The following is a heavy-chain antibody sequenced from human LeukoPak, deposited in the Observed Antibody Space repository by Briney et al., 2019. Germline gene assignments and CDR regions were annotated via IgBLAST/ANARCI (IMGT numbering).Heavy chain of an antibody. Sequence: ETLSLTCTVSGGSISSYYWMHWVRQAPGKGPEWVSRIDSDGTDTHYADSVKGRFTISRDNAKNTLYLQMNSLRGEDTAVYYCARGMLSRAGYHWYYYMDVWGKGATVTVSS. V-gene: IGHV3-74*01. J-gene: IGHJ6*03. CDR1: GGSISSYYW. CDR3: ARGMLSRAGYHWYYYMDV. D-gene: IGHD3-16*01. CDR2: IDSDGTDT.